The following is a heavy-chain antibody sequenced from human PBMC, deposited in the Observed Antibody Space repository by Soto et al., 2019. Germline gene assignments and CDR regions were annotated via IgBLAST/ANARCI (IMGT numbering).Heavy chain of an antibody. D-gene: IGHD3-3*01. Sequence: EVQLVESGGGLVKPGGSLRLSCAASGFTFSSYSMNWVRQAPGKGLDWVSSISSSSSYIYYADSVKGRFTISRDNAKNSLYLQMNSLRAEDTAVYYCARVSFGVVIFPFDIWGQGTMVTVSS. V-gene: IGHV3-21*01. CDR2: ISSSSSYI. CDR1: GFTFSSYS. CDR3: ARVSFGVVIFPFDI. J-gene: IGHJ3*02.